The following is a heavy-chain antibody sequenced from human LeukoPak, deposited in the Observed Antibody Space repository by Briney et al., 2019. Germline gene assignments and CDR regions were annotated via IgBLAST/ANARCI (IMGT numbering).Heavy chain of an antibody. CDR1: GFTFSDYY. D-gene: IGHD3-3*01. J-gene: IGHJ6*02. V-gene: IGHV3-11*01. Sequence: PGGSLRLSCAASGFTFSDYYMSWIRQAPGKGLEWVSYISSSGSTIYYADSVKGRFTISRDNAKNSLYRQMNSLRAEDTAVYYCARDAPNYDFWSGYYYRTLYYYYGMDVWGQGTTVTVSS. CDR3: ARDAPNYDFWSGYYYRTLYYYYGMDV. CDR2: ISSSGSTI.